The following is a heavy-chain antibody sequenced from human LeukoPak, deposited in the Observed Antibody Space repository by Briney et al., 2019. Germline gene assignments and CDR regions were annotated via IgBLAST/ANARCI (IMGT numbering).Heavy chain of an antibody. Sequence: GGSLRLSCAASGFTFSSYWMSWVRQAPGKGLEWVANIKQDGSEKYYVDSVKGRFTISRDNAKNSLYLQMNSLRAEDTAVYYCARGQMAGYYDSSGPIDYWGQGTLVTVSS. V-gene: IGHV3-7*01. CDR3: ARGQMAGYYDSSGPIDY. CDR1: GFTFSSYW. CDR2: IKQDGSEK. J-gene: IGHJ4*02. D-gene: IGHD3-22*01.